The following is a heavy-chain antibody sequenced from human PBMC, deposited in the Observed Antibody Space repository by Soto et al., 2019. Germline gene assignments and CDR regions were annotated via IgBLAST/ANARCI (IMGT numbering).Heavy chain of an antibody. V-gene: IGHV1-46*01. J-gene: IGHJ4*02. D-gene: IGHD2-15*01. CDR2: INPSGGST. CDR1: GYTFSNYY. Sequence: QVQLVQSGAEVEKPGASVRVSCKASGYTFSNYYMHWVRQVPGQGLEWMGTINPSGGSTSYAQKCQGRSTLTRKTSTGTVYMKLRSRKSADTAVYYCARGDYGVVVVTQGCYFDYWGQGTLVTVSS. CDR3: ARGDYGVVVVTQGCYFDY.